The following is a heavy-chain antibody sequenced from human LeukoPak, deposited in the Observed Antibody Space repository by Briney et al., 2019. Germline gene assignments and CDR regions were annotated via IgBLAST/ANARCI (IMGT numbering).Heavy chain of an antibody. V-gene: IGHV1-69*05. Sequence: GASVKVSCKASGGTFSSYAISWVRQAPGQGLEWMGGIIPIFGTANYAQKFQGRVTITTDESTSTAYMELSSLRSEDTAVYYCARVPLGNRYHYYYYMDVWGKGTTVTVSS. J-gene: IGHJ6*03. CDR1: GGTFSSYA. D-gene: IGHD7-27*01. CDR3: ARVPLGNRYHYYYYMDV. CDR2: IIPIFGTA.